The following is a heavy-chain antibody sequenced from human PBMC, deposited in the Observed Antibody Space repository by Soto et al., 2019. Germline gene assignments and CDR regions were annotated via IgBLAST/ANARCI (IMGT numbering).Heavy chain of an antibody. D-gene: IGHD6-13*01. J-gene: IGHJ6*02. CDR2: INPNSGGT. V-gene: IGHV1-2*04. CDR1: GYTFTGYY. CDR3: ARDLGGDIAAAGAPNYYCYGIDV. Sequence: ASVKVSCKASGYTFTGYYMHWVRQAPGQGLEWMGWINPNSGGTNYAQKLQGWVTMTRDTSISTAYMELSRLRSDDTAVYYCARDLGGDIAAAGAPNYYCYGIDVWGQGTTVTVSS.